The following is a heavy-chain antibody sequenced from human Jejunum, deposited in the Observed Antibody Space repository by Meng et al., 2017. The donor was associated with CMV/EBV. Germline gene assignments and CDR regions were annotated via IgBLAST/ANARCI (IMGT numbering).Heavy chain of an antibody. CDR3: AKDPHDFWSGYFVDY. Sequence: GFTFSSYGIQWVRQAPGKGLEWVAYIRYDEDKKYNVEQVKGRFTISRDNSKNTVYLQMNSLRDDDTALYYCAKDPHDFWSGYFVDYWGQGTLVTVSS. CDR2: IRYDEDKK. V-gene: IGHV3-30*02. D-gene: IGHD3-3*01. J-gene: IGHJ4*02. CDR1: GFTFSSYG.